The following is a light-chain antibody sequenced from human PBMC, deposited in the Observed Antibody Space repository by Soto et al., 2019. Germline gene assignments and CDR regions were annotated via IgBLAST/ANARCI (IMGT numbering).Light chain of an antibody. J-gene: IGKJ4*01. CDR3: QQYYSYPPLT. Sequence: AIRMTQSPSSLSASTGDRVTITCRASQGISSYLAWYQQKPGKAPKLLIYAASTLQSGVPSRFSGSGSGTDFTLTISCLPSEDFATYDCQQYYSYPPLTFGGGTKVEIK. V-gene: IGKV1-8*01. CDR2: AAS. CDR1: QGISSY.